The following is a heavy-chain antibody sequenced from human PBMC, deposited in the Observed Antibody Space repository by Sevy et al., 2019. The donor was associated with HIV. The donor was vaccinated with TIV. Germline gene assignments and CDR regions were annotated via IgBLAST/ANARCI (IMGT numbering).Heavy chain of an antibody. CDR1: GASITSLY. CDR2: IYYNGHI. J-gene: IGHJ4*02. Sequence: SETLSLTCTVSGASITSLYWNWIRQPPGKGLEWIANIYYNGHINYNPSLKSRVTLSLDTSKNQFSLRLSSVAAADTAMYYCAGENAWGRGYSWGQGTLVTVSS. D-gene: IGHD1-26*01. CDR3: AGENAWGRGYS. V-gene: IGHV4-59*08.